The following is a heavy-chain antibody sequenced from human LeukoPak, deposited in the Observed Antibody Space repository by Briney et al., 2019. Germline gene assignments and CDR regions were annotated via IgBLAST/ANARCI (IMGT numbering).Heavy chain of an antibody. D-gene: IGHD2-21*02. Sequence: SETLSLTCTVSGGSISSSSYYWGWIRQPPGKGLEWIGSIYYSGSTYYNPSPKSRVTISVDTSKNQFSLKLSSVTAADTAVYYCARTVVVTAWDYGMDVWGQGTTVTVSS. CDR1: GGSISSSSYY. CDR2: IYYSGST. V-gene: IGHV4-39*07. CDR3: ARTVVVTAWDYGMDV. J-gene: IGHJ6*02.